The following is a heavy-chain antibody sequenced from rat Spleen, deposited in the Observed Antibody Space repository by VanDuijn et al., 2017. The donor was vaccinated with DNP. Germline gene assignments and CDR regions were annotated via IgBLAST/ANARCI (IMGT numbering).Heavy chain of an antibody. CDR3: ARYYGYNYYAMDA. D-gene: IGHD1-9*01. CDR2: IWSNGNT. J-gene: IGHJ4*01. Sequence: QVQLRESGPGLVQPSQTLSLACTVSGVSLTNFGVNWVRQPPGKGLEWMGVIWSNGNTDYNSAIKSRLSISRDTSKSQVFLKMNSLQTEDTAMYFCARYYGYNYYAMDAWGQGTSVTVSS. CDR1: GVSLTNFG. V-gene: IGHV2-13*01.